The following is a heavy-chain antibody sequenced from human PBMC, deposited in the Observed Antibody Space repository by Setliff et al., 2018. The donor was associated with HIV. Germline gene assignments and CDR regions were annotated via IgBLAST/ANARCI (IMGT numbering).Heavy chain of an antibody. J-gene: IGHJ2*01. CDR2: IIPIFGST. CDR3: ARGDHYYDSGSYYSDWYFDL. D-gene: IGHD3-10*01. Sequence: SVKVSCKASGGTFSNYAFSWVRQAPGQGLEWMGGIIPIFGSTKYAQKLQGRVTISADESTTTADMELSSLRSEDTAVYYCARGDHYYDSGSYYSDWYFDLWGRGILVAVSS. CDR1: GGTFSNYA. V-gene: IGHV1-69*13.